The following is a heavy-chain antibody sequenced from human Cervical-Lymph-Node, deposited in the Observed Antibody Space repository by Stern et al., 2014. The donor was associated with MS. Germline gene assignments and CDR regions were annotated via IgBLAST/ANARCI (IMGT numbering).Heavy chain of an antibody. CDR3: ARDTSSPERSDW. D-gene: IGHD1-1*01. V-gene: IGHV3-53*01. J-gene: IGHJ4*02. Sequence: VQLGESGGGVIQPGGSLRLFCTASGFTVSRDYMTWVRQAPGKGLEWVSLITNVGSPFYTDSVKGRFTISRDDSKNTVYLHMTSLRAEDTAMYYCARDTSSPERSDWWGQGTLVTVSS. CDR1: GFTVSRDY. CDR2: ITNVGSP.